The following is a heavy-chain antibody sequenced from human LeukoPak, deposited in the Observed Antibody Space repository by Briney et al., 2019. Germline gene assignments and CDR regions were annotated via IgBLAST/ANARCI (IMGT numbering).Heavy chain of an antibody. CDR1: GFTFSSYA. D-gene: IGHD3-9*01. J-gene: IGHJ4*02. CDR3: AKGERYFDRLPIYYFDY. CDR2: ISGSGGST. V-gene: IGHV3-23*01. Sequence: GGSLRLSCAASGFTFSSYAMSWVRQAPGKGLEWVSAISGSGGSTYYADSVKGRFTISRDNSKNTLYLQMNSLRAEDTAVYYCAKGERYFDRLPIYYFDYWGQGTLVTVSS.